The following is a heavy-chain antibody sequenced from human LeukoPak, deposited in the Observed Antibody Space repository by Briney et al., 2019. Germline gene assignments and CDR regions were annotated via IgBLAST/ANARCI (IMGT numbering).Heavy chain of an antibody. V-gene: IGHV1-69*13. CDR2: IIPIFGTA. CDR3: AREGNTHFDY. Sequence: GASVKVSCKASGGTLSSYAISWVRQAPGQGLEWMGGIIPIFGTANYAQKFQGRVTITADESTSTAHMELSSLRSEDTAVYYCAREGNTHFDYWGQGTLVTVSS. J-gene: IGHJ4*02. CDR1: GGTLSSYA. D-gene: IGHD1/OR15-1a*01.